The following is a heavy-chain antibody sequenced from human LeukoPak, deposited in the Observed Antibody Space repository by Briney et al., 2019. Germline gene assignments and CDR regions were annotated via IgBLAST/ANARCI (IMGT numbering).Heavy chain of an antibody. D-gene: IGHD3-22*01. CDR1: GYTFTSYY. V-gene: IGHV1-69*05. CDR2: IIPIFGTA. CDR3: ARLVNRAYFDY. Sequence: GASVKVSCKASGYTFTSYYMHWVRQAPGQGLEWMGGIIPIFGTANYAQKFQGRVTITTDESTSTAYMELSSLGSEDTAVYYCARLVNRAYFDYWGQGTLVTVSS. J-gene: IGHJ4*02.